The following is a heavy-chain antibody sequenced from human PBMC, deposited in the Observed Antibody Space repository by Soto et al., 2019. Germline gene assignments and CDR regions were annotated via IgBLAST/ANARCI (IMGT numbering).Heavy chain of an antibody. V-gene: IGHV1-2*04. Sequence: ASVKVSCKASGYTFTGYYMHWVRQAPGQGLEWMGWINPNSGGTNYAQKFQGWVTMTRDTSISTAYMELSRLRSDDTAVYYCARNMAQVVVPAAMDYWGQGTLVIVSS. CDR2: INPNSGGT. D-gene: IGHD2-2*01. J-gene: IGHJ4*02. CDR3: ARNMAQVVVPAAMDY. CDR1: GYTFTGYY.